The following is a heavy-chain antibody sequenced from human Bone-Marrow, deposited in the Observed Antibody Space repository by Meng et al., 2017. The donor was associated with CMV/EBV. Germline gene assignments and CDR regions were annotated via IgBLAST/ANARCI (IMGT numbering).Heavy chain of an antibody. V-gene: IGHV3-13*01. CDR3: ARGGSDAFDV. J-gene: IGHJ3*01. Sequence: GESLKISCAASGFTFSSYDMHWVRQATGKGLEWVSAIGTAGDTYYPGSVKGRFTISRESAKNSLYLQMNYLTAGDTAVYYCARGGSDAFDVWGQGTMVTVSS. CDR1: GFTFSSYD. CDR2: IGTAGDT.